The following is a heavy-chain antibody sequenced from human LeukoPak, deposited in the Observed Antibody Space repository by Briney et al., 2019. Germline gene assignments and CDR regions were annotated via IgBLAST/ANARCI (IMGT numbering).Heavy chain of an antibody. J-gene: IGHJ6*04. V-gene: IGHV1-69*01. Sequence: SVKVSCKASGSTFGSYAISWVRQAPGQGLEWMGGIIPIFGTANYAQKFQGRVTITADESTSTAYMELSSLRSEDTAVYYCASSPKDIVVVPAALAYYYYGMDVWGKGTMVTVSS. CDR2: IIPIFGTA. D-gene: IGHD2-2*01. CDR1: GSTFGSYA. CDR3: ASSPKDIVVVPAALAYYYYGMDV.